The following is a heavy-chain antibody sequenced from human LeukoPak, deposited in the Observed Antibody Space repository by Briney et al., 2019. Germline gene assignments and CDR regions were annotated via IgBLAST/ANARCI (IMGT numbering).Heavy chain of an antibody. CDR1: GFSVSSNY. Sequence: PGGSLRLSCAASGFSVSSNYMSWVRQAPGKGLEWVSVIYSGGSTYYADSAKGRFTISRDNSKNTVYPQMNSLRAEDTAVYYCARDLNYDTASWGQGTLVTVSS. J-gene: IGHJ5*02. D-gene: IGHD3-22*01. V-gene: IGHV3-53*01. CDR2: IYSGGST. CDR3: ARDLNYDTAS.